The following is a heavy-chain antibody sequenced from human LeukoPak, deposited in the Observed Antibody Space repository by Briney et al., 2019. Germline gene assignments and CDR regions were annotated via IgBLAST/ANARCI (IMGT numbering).Heavy chain of an antibody. CDR3: ARVIVVVPASEDYYYYYGMDV. V-gene: IGHV3-21*01. J-gene: IGHJ6*02. CDR1: GFTFSSYS. D-gene: IGHD2-2*01. CDR2: ISSSSSYI. Sequence: GGSLRLSCAASGFTFSSYSMNWVRQAPGKGLEWVSFISSSSSYIYYADSVKGRFTISRDNAKNSLYLQMNSLRAEDTAVYYCARVIVVVPASEDYYYYYGMDVWGQGTTVTVSS.